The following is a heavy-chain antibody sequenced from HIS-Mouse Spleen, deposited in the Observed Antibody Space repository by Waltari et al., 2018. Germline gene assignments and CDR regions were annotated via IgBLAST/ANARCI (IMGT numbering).Heavy chain of an antibody. J-gene: IGHJ4*02. CDR2: IYSGGST. V-gene: IGHV3-53*01. Sequence: EVQLLESGGGLIQPGGSLRLSCAASGFPASSNYMSWVRQAPGKGLEWVSVIYSGGSTYYADSVKGRFTISRDNSKNTLYLQMNSLRAEDTAVYYCASRKLYSGSYYFDYWGQGTLVTVSS. D-gene: IGHD1-26*01. CDR1: GFPASSNY. CDR3: ASRKLYSGSYYFDY.